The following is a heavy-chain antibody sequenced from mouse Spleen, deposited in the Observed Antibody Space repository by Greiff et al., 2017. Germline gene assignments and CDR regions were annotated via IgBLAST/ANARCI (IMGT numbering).Heavy chain of an antibody. D-gene: IGHD2-2*01. CDR2: IYPSDSET. Sequence: QVQLQQPGAELVRPGSSVKLSCKASGYTFTSYWMDWVKQRPGQGLEWIGNIYPSDSETHYNQKFKDKATLTVDKSSSTAYMQLSSLTSEDSAVYYCARRIYGYPYWYFDVWGAGTTVTVSS. V-gene: IGHV1-61*01. CDR1: GYTFTSYW. CDR3: ARRIYGYPYWYFDV. J-gene: IGHJ1*01.